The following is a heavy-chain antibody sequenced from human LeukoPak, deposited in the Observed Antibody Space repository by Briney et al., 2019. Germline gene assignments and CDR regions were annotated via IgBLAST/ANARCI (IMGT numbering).Heavy chain of an antibody. CDR3: ARGHHVRGVHKFFDY. D-gene: IGHD3-10*01. J-gene: IGHJ4*02. V-gene: IGHV1-69*13. CDR2: IIPIFGTA. Sequence: GASVKVSCKASGGTFSSYAISWVRQAPGQGLEWMGGIIPIFGTANYAQKFQGRVTITADESTSTAYMELSSLRSEDTAVYYCARGHHVRGVHKFFDYWGQGTLVTVSS. CDR1: GGTFSSYA.